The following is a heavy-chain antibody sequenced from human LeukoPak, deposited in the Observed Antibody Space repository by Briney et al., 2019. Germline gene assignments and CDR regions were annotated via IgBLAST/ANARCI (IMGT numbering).Heavy chain of an antibody. D-gene: IGHD6-13*01. CDR3: ARVYYSSSYDYWYFDL. Sequence: SETLSLTCTVSGGSIRNYYWSWIRQPPGKGLEWSGYIHYSGSTNYNPSLKSRVTISVDTSKNQFSLKLSSVTAADTAVYYSARVYYSSSYDYWYFDLWGRSTLVTVSS. CDR1: GGSIRNYY. J-gene: IGHJ2*01. CDR2: IHYSGST. V-gene: IGHV4-59*01.